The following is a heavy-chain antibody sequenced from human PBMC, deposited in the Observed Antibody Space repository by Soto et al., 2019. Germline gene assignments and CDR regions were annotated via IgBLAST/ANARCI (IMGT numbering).Heavy chain of an antibody. J-gene: IGHJ4*02. D-gene: IGHD3-22*01. CDR2: INAGIGNT. V-gene: IGHV1-3*01. Sequence: ASVKVSCKASGYTFTSYAMHWVRQAPGQRLEWMGWINAGIGNTKYSQKFQGRVTITRDTSASKAHMELSSLRSEDTAVYYCARMYYYDSSGYSFPLYFDCWGQGTLVTVSS. CDR1: GYTFTSYA. CDR3: ARMYYYDSSGYSFPLYFDC.